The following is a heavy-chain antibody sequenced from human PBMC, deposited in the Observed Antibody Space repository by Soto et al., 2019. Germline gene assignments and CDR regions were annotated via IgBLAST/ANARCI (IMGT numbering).Heavy chain of an antibody. V-gene: IGHV3-23*01. Sequence: EVQLLESGGRLVQPGGSLRLSCVASGFSFSTYPMTWVRQPPGKGLEWVSVISGSGTNTYYAESVKGRFTISRDNAQNTRYLQMNTLRAEDTAVYYCAKEKPTATCFDSWGQGTLVTVSS. CDR3: AKEKPTATCFDS. CDR1: GFSFSTYP. D-gene: IGHD5-18*01. J-gene: IGHJ4*02. CDR2: ISGSGTNT.